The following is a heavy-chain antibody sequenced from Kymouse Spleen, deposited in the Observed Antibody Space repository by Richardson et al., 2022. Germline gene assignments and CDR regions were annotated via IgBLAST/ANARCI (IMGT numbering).Heavy chain of an antibody. J-gene: IGHJ3*02. Sequence: QVQLQQWGAGLLKPSETLSLTCAVYGGSFSGYYWSWIRQPPGKGLEWIGEINHSGSTNYNPSLKSRVTISVDTSKNQFSLKLSSVTAADTAVYYCARGRDFWSGYDAFDIWGQGTMVTVSS. CDR3: ARGRDFWSGYDAFDI. CDR2: INHSGST. CDR1: GGSFSGYY. V-gene: IGHV4-34*01. D-gene: IGHD3-3*01.